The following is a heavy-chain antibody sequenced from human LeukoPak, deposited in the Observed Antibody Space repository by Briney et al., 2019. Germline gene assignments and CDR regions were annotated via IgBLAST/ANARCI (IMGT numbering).Heavy chain of an antibody. J-gene: IGHJ6*02. CDR3: AADAFNHCEDKSSIYGCGMDV. Sequence: GGSLRLSCAASGFTFSDYYMSWIRQAPGKGLEWVSYISSSSSYTNYADSVKGRFTISRDNAKNSLYLQMNSLRAEDTAVYYCAADAFNHCEDKSSIYGCGMDVWGQGTTVTVSS. D-gene: IGHD2-2*01. CDR2: ISSSSSYT. CDR1: GFTFSDYY. V-gene: IGHV3-11*05.